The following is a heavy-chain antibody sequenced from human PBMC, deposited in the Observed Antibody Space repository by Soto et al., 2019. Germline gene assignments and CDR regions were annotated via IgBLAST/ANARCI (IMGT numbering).Heavy chain of an antibody. CDR1: GFTFSSFA. CDR2: IGSRGDST. CDR3: AKDLIYGYNSGRPFDS. J-gene: IGHJ4*02. Sequence: EVQLLESGAGLLQPGGSLRLACAASGFTFSSFARSWVRQAPGEGLEWVSAIGSRGDSTYYADSVKGRFTISRDNSKNTLYLQMNSLRAEDTAVYYCAKDLIYGYNSGRPFDSWSQGTLVTVSS. D-gene: IGHD6-19*01. V-gene: IGHV3-23*01.